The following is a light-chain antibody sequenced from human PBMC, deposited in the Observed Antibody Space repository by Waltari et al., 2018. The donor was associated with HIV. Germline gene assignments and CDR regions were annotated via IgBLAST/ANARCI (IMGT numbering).Light chain of an antibody. CDR3: ATWDDTLSGPV. CDR1: SSNIGSNY. J-gene: IGLJ2*01. CDR2: RNN. V-gene: IGLV1-47*01. Sequence: QSVLTQAPSASGTPGQRVTISCSGSSSNIGSNYVYWYHQFPGTAPKLLIYRNNQRPSGFPDRFSGSKSGTSASLAISGLRSEDEADYYCATWDDTLSGPVFGGGTKLTVL.